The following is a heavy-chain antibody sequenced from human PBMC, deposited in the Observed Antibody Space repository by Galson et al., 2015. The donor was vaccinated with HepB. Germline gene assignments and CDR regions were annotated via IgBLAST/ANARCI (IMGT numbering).Heavy chain of an antibody. CDR2: ISAYNGNT. D-gene: IGHD6-13*01. CDR1: GYTFTSYG. J-gene: IGHJ2*01. CDR3: ARGGAGAGRGWYFDL. V-gene: IGHV1-18*01. Sequence: SCKASGYTFTSYGISWVRQAPGQGLEWMGWISAYNGNTNYAQKLQGRVTMTTDTSTSTAYMELRSLRSDDTAVYYCARGGAGAGRGWYFDLWGRGTLVIVSS.